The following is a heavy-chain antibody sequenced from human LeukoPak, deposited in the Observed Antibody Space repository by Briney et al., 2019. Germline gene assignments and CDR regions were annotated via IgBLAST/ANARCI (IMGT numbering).Heavy chain of an antibody. Sequence: GASVKVSCKASGYILTSYFMHWVRQAPGQGLEWMGLINPSGGSTRYAQKFQGRVTMTRDMSTSTVYMELSSLRSEDTAVYYCARALPHRRLMDTTMEQHWFDPWGQGTLVTVSS. V-gene: IGHV1-46*01. CDR2: INPSGGST. J-gene: IGHJ5*02. D-gene: IGHD5-18*01. CDR3: ARALPHRRLMDTTMEQHWFDP. CDR1: GYILTSYF.